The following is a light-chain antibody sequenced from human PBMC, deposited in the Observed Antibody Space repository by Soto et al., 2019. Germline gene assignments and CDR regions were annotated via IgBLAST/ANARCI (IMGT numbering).Light chain of an antibody. V-gene: IGKV4-1*01. Sequence: IVMTQSPDSLAVSLGERATINCKSSQSVLYSSNNKNYLDWYQQKPGQPPKLLIYWESTRESGVPDRFSGSGSGTDFTLTISSLQAEDVAVYYCQQYYSTPLTFGQGTRLEIK. CDR2: WES. J-gene: IGKJ5*01. CDR3: QQYYSTPLT. CDR1: QSVLYSSNNKNY.